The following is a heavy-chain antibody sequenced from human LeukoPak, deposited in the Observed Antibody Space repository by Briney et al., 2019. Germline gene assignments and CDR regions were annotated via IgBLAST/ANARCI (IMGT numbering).Heavy chain of an antibody. CDR3: ARDRFAGAYNSFDY. D-gene: IGHD3-16*01. Sequence: GGSLRLSCAASGFTFSSYAMSWVRQAPGKGLEWASAISGSGGSTYYADSVKGRFTISRDNSKNTLYLQMNSLRAEDTAVYYCARDRFAGAYNSFDYWGQGTLVTVSS. J-gene: IGHJ4*02. V-gene: IGHV3-23*01. CDR2: ISGSGGST. CDR1: GFTFSSYA.